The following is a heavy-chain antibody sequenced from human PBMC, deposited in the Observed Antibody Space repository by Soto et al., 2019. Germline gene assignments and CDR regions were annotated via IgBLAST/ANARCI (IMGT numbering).Heavy chain of an antibody. J-gene: IGHJ5*02. V-gene: IGHV3-9*01. CDR2: ISWNSGSI. CDR1: GFTFDDYA. CDR3: AKDQAAALLDWFDP. Sequence: EVQLVESGGGLVQPGRSLRLSCAASGFTFDDYAMHWVRQAPGKGLEWVSGISWNSGSIGYADSVKGRFTISRDNAKNSLYLQMNSLRAEDTALYYCAKDQAAALLDWFDPWGQGTLVTVSS. D-gene: IGHD6-6*01.